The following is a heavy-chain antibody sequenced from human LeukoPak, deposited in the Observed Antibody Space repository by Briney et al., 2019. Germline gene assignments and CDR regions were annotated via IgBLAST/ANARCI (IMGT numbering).Heavy chain of an antibody. CDR3: ARDDYGDYFDY. V-gene: IGHV3-74*01. J-gene: IGHJ4*02. CDR2: INSDGSST. Sequence: PGGSLRLSCAASGFTFSSYWMHWVRHAPGKGLVWVSRINSDGSSTSYADSVKGRFTISRDNAKNTLYLQMNSLRAEDTAVYYCARDDYGDYFDYWGQGTLVTVSS. CDR1: GFTFSSYW. D-gene: IGHD4-17*01.